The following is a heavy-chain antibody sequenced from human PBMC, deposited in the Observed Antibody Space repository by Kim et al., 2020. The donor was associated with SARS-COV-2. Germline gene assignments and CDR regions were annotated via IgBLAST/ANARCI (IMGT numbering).Heavy chain of an antibody. CDR1: GFTFSSYG. J-gene: IGHJ4*02. CDR3: ARDGTGFYSSSWYGNYYFDC. D-gene: IGHD6-13*01. CDR2: IWYAGSNK. V-gene: IGHV3-33*01. Sequence: GGSLRLSCAASGFTFSSYGMHWVRQAPGKGLEWVAVIWYAGSNKYYADSVKGRFTISRDNSKNTLYLQMNSLRAEDTAVYYCARDGTGFYSSSWYGNYYFDCWGQGTLVTVSS.